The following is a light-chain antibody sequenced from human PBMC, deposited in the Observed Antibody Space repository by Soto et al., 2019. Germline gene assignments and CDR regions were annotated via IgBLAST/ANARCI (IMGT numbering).Light chain of an antibody. CDR3: CSYAGSSTLV. CDR2: EVS. Sequence: QSALTQPASVSGSPGQSITISCTGTSSDVGSYNLVSWYQHHPGKAPKLMIYEVSKRPSGVSNRFSGSKSGNTASLTISGLQAEDEADYYCCSYAGSSTLVFGTGTK. CDR1: SSDVGSYNL. V-gene: IGLV2-23*02. J-gene: IGLJ1*01.